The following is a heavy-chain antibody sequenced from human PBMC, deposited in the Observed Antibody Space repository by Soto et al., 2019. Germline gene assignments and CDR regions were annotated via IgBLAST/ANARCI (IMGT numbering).Heavy chain of an antibody. J-gene: IGHJ4*02. D-gene: IGHD2-15*01. CDR1: AFTFSNYY. Sequence: GGSLRLSCAASAFTFSNYYMGWIRQAPGKGLEWLSYISGNGNTIYYADSVKGRFTVSRDNAKNLLYLQMNSLRAEDTAVYYCAASAVVAAHYWGQGALVTVSS. V-gene: IGHV3-11*01. CDR2: ISGNGNTI. CDR3: AASAVVAAHY.